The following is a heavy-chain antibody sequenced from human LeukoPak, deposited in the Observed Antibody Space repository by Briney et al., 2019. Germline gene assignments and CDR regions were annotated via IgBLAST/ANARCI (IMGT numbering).Heavy chain of an antibody. D-gene: IGHD2-2*02. CDR2: IYPEDGET. J-gene: IGHJ6*03. V-gene: IGHV1-24*01. CDR3: ARDPYCSSTSCYNYYMDV. Sequence: ASVKVSCKVSGYTLTELSMHWVRQAPGKGLEWMGGIYPEDGETIYAQKFQGRVTMTRDTSISTAYMELSRLRSDDTAVYYCARDPYCSSTSCYNYYMDVWGKGTTVTVSS. CDR1: GYTLTELS.